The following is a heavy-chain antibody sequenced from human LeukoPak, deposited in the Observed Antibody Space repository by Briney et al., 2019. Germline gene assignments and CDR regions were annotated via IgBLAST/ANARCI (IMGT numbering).Heavy chain of an antibody. Sequence: GGSLRLSCAASGITFSSYAMSWVRQAPGKGLEWVSGISDSGGSTYYADSVKGRFTIPRDNSKNTLYLQVNSLRAEDTAVYYCAKGYCSGGSCWDYFDYWGQGTLVTVSS. D-gene: IGHD2-15*01. CDR1: GITFSSYA. J-gene: IGHJ4*02. CDR2: ISDSGGST. V-gene: IGHV3-23*01. CDR3: AKGYCSGGSCWDYFDY.